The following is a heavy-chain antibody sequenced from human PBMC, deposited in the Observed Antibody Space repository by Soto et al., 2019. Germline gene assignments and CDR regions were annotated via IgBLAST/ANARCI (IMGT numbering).Heavy chain of an antibody. Sequence: GSRRLSCTAPGXAFSSFLMAWVRQAPGKGVEWVSAISGSADRSYYADSVKGRFNISRDKPKNTLYLQMDSLRAEETGVYFCAQVGIGSFSHKHHFEHWGQGTQGTVS. V-gene: IGHV3-23*01. CDR3: AQVGIGSFSHKHHFEH. CDR1: GXAFSSFL. D-gene: IGHD2-2*03. J-gene: IGHJ4*02. CDR2: ISGSADRS.